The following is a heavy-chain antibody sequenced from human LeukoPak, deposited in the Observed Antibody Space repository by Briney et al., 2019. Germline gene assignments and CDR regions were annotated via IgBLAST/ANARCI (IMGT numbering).Heavy chain of an antibody. D-gene: IGHD2-15*01. CDR2: IIPIFGTA. V-gene: IGHV1-69*13. Sequence: SVKVSCKASGGTFSSYAISWVRQAPGQGLEWMGGIIPIFGTASYAQKFQGRVTITADESTSTAYMELSSLRSEDTAVYYCARGDSGGRYYYYYGMDVWGQGTTVTVSS. J-gene: IGHJ6*02. CDR3: ARGDSGGRYYYYYGMDV. CDR1: GGTFSSYA.